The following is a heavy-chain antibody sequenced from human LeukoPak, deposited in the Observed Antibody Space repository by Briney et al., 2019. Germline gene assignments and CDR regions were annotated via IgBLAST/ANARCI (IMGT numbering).Heavy chain of an antibody. CDR2: INPNTGVT. CDR3: ARDDSFQFDS. V-gene: IGHV1-2*02. Sequence: ASVKVSCKTSGYTFTAYYMHWVRQAPGQGLECIGWINPNTGVTNLAQKFQDRVTLTRATSISTAYLELSSLTSDDTGVFYCARDDSFQFDSWGQGTLVTVSS. CDR1: GYTFTAYY. J-gene: IGHJ4*02. D-gene: IGHD5-18*01.